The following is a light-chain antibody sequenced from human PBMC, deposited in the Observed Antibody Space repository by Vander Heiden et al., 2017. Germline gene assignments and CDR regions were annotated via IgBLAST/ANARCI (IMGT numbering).Light chain of an antibody. CDR3: QAWDSSAGQV. V-gene: IGLV3-1*01. CDR1: DLGQRF. J-gene: IGLJ1*01. Sequence: SYDLTQPPSVSFSPGQTATITCSGDDLGQRFTSWYQQKPGQSPVSVIYQDNKRPSGIPERFSGSSSGNTATLTITGTQTMDEADYYCQAWDSSAGQVFGTGTKVTVL. CDR2: QDN.